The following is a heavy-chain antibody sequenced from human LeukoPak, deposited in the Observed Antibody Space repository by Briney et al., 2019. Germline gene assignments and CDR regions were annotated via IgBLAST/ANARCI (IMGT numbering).Heavy chain of an antibody. J-gene: IGHJ4*02. CDR1: GFTFSSYG. V-gene: IGHV3-33*01. Sequence: PGGSLRLSCAASGFTFSSYGMHWVRQAPGKGLEWVAVIWYVGSNKYYADSVKGRFTISRDNSKNTLYLQMNSLRAEDTAVYYCARVGYSSSWDRYYFDYWGQGTLVTVSS. CDR2: IWYVGSNK. CDR3: ARVGYSSSWDRYYFDY. D-gene: IGHD6-13*01.